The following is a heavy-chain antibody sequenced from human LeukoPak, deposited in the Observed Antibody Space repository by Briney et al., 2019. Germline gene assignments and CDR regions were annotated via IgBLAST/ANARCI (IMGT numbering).Heavy chain of an antibody. D-gene: IGHD1-26*01. J-gene: IGHJ4*02. CDR2: ISSSSSTI. CDR3: ARTTATWELLTPYYFDY. CDR1: GFTFRSYE. V-gene: IGHV3-48*03. Sequence: GGSLRLSCAASGFTFRSYEMNWVRQAPGKGLEWVSYISSSSSTIYYSDSLKGRFTISRDNAKNSLYLQMNSLRAEDTAVYYCARTTATWELLTPYYFDYWGQGTLVTVSS.